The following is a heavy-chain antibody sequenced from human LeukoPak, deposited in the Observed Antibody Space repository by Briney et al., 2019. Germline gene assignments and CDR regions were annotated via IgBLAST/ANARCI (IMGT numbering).Heavy chain of an antibody. D-gene: IGHD5-12*01. V-gene: IGHV3-33*01. CDR1: GFTFSSYG. CDR3: AREWLRGAFDY. CDR2: IWYDGSSK. J-gene: IGHJ4*02. Sequence: GGSLRLSCAASGFTFSSYGMHWVRQAPGKGLEWVAVIWYDGSSKYYADSVKGRFTISRDNSKNTLYLQMNSLRAEDTAVYYCAREWLRGAFDYWGQGTLVTVSS.